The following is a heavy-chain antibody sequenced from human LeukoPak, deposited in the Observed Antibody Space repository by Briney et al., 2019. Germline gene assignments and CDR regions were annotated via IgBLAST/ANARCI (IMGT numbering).Heavy chain of an antibody. CDR1: GGSFSGYY. V-gene: IGHV4-34*01. CDR2: INHSGST. D-gene: IGHD2-2*01. CDR3: ARGGPIPESTWFDP. J-gene: IGHJ5*02. Sequence: SETLSLTCAVYGGSFSGYYWSWIRQPPGKGLEWIGEINHSGSTNYNPSLKSRVTISVDTSKNQSSLKLSSVTAADTAVYYCARGGPIPESTWFDPWGQGTLVTVSS.